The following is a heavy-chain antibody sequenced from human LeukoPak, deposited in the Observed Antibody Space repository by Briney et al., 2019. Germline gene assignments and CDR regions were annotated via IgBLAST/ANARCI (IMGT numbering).Heavy chain of an antibody. CDR2: INPNSGGT. D-gene: IGHD3-10*01. V-gene: IGHV1-2*02. Sequence: ASVKVSCKASGYTFTGYYMHWVRQAPGQGLEWMGWINPNSGGTNYAQKFQGRVTMTRDTSISTAYMELSRLRSDDTAVYYCARDRVTMVRGDNNWFDPWGQGTLVTVSS. CDR3: ARDRVTMVRGDNNWFDP. J-gene: IGHJ5*02. CDR1: GYTFTGYY.